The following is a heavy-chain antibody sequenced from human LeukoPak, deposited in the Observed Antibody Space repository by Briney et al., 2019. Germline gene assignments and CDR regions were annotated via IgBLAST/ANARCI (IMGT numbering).Heavy chain of an antibody. CDR3: ARDRASTIFGVVPTGY. V-gene: IGHV3-48*01. J-gene: IGHJ4*02. CDR2: ISSSSSTI. D-gene: IGHD3-3*01. Sequence: PGGSLRLSCAASGFSFSAYPMNWVRQAPGKGLEWVSYISSSSSTIYYADSVKGRFTISRDNAKNSLYLQMNSLRAEDTAVYYCARDRASTIFGVVPTGYWGQGTLVTVSS. CDR1: GFSFSAYP.